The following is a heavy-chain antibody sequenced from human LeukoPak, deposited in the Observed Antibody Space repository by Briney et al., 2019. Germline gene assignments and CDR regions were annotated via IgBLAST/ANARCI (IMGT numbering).Heavy chain of an antibody. CDR1: GGSFSGYY. D-gene: IGHD3-3*01. CDR3: ARVYDFWSGYYD. J-gene: IGHJ4*02. V-gene: IGHV4-34*01. CDR2: INHSGST. Sequence: SETPSLTCAVYGGSFSGYYWSWIRQPPGKGLEWIGEINHSGSTNYNPSLKSRVTISVDTSKNQFSLKLSSVTAADTAVYYCARVYDFWSGYYDWGQGTLVTVSS.